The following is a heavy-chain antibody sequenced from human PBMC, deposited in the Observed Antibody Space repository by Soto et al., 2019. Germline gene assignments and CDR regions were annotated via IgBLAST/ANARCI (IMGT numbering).Heavy chain of an antibody. CDR2: IYYSGST. D-gene: IGHD2-2*01. Sequence: SETLSLTCTVSGGSVSSGSYYWSWIRQPPGKGLEWIGYIYYSGSTNYNPSLKSRVTISVDTSKNQFSLKLSSVTAADTAVYYCARAPVFLYCSSTSCYAFDIWGQGTMVTVSS. CDR1: GGSVSSGSYY. J-gene: IGHJ3*02. V-gene: IGHV4-61*01. CDR3: ARAPVFLYCSSTSCYAFDI.